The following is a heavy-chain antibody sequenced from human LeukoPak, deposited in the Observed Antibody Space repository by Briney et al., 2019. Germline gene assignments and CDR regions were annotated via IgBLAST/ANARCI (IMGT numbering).Heavy chain of an antibody. D-gene: IGHD3-10*01. CDR1: GYTFTGYY. CDR2: INPNSGGT. V-gene: IGHV1-2*02. CDR3: ARLDPQWLGELYARDDAFDI. J-gene: IGHJ3*02. Sequence: GASVKVSCKASGYTFTGYYMHWVRQAPGQGLEWMGWINPNSGGTNYAQKFQGRVTMTRDTSISTAYMELSRLRSDDTAVYYCARLDPQWLGELYARDDAFDIWGQGTMVTVSS.